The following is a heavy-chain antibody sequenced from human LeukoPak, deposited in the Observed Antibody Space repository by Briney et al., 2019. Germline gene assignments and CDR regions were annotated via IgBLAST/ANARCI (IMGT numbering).Heavy chain of an antibody. CDR2: IYYSGST. CDR3: ARLGRDYDILTGYYHPPL. Sequence: SETLSLTCTVSGGSISSYYWSWIRQPPGKGLEWIGYIYYSGSTNYNPSLKSRVTISVDMSKNQFSLKLSPVTAADTAVYYCARLGRDYDILTGYYHPPLWGQGTLVTVSS. D-gene: IGHD3-9*01. J-gene: IGHJ4*02. CDR1: GGSISSYY. V-gene: IGHV4-59*08.